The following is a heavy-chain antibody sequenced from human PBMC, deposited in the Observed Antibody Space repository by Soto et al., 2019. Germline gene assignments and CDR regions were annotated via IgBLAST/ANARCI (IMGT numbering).Heavy chain of an antibody. CDR1: GFTFSNYS. CDR3: AKGHPLGEWPPRGFDY. CDR2: ISATGGSS. Sequence: EVQLLESGGGLVQPGGSLRLSCADSGFTFSNYSLNWVRQAPGKGLAWVSLISATGGSSYYADSVQGRFTISRDNSKSTMDVQMNSLRAEDTAVYYCAKGHPLGEWPPRGFDYWGQGTLVTVSS. V-gene: IGHV3-23*01. D-gene: IGHD3-16*01. J-gene: IGHJ4*02.